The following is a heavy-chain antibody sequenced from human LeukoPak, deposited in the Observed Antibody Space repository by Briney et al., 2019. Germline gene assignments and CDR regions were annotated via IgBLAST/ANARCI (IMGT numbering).Heavy chain of an antibody. D-gene: IGHD3-22*01. CDR1: GYTLTELS. V-gene: IGHV1-24*01. CDR3: ATDPQWLFFRGFDP. Sequence: ASVKVSCKVSGYTLTELSMHWVRQAPGKRLEWMGGFDPEDGETIYAQKFQGRVTMTEDTSTDTAYMELSSLRSEDTAVYYCATDPQWLFFRGFDPWGQGTLVTVSS. J-gene: IGHJ5*02. CDR2: FDPEDGET.